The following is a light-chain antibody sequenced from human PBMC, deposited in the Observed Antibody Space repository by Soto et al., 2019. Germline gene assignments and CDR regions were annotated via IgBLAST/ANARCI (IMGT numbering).Light chain of an antibody. CDR3: QQATIFPLT. J-gene: IGKJ4*01. V-gene: IGKV1-12*01. CDR2: GAS. CDR1: QAFSNL. Sequence: DIQMTQSPSSVSASVGDGVIITCRASQAFSNLLAWYQQKPGKAPKLLIYGASTLQGGVPSRFSGSESGTDFTLTISSLQPEDSATYYCQQATIFPLTFGGGTKVDIK.